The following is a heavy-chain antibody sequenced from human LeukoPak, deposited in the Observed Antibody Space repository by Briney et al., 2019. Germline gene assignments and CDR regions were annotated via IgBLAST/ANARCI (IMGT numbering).Heavy chain of an antibody. CDR3: ARHPEVYSASGNYGNWFDP. CDR2: IYYGGST. Sequence: SETLSLTCTVSGGAISSSSHYWGWIRQPPEKGLEWIGSIYYGGSTYYNPSLESRVTISVDTSKNQFSLNLSSVTAADTAVYYCARHPEVYSASGNYGNWFDPWGQGTLVTVSS. D-gene: IGHD3-10*01. V-gene: IGHV4-39*01. CDR1: GGAISSSSHY. J-gene: IGHJ5*02.